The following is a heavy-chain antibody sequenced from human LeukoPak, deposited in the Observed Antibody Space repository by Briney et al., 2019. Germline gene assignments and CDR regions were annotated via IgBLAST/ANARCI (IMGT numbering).Heavy chain of an antibody. J-gene: IGHJ3*01. Sequence: GGSLRLSCAAPGFTFWNYGMIWVRQAPGKGLEWVSDITSSGGGTSYADSVKGRFTISRDNSKSTLYLQMNSLRVDDTAIYYCARDPNGAYIGAFDFRGQGTMVTVSA. CDR2: ITSSGGGT. CDR3: ARDPNGAYIGAFDF. D-gene: IGHD4-17*01. CDR1: GFTFWNYG. V-gene: IGHV3-23*01.